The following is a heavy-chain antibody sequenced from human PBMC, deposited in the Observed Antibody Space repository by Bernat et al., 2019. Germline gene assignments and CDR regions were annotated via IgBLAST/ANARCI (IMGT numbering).Heavy chain of an antibody. D-gene: IGHD3-3*01. J-gene: IGHJ4*02. CDR3: AKDPMFWSGYSDN. V-gene: IGHV3-30*04. CDR2: ISYDGSNK. CDR1: GFTFNTYA. Sequence: QVQLVESGGGEVQPGNSLGLSCAASGFTFNTYAMHWVRQAPGKGLEWVAVISYDGSNKYYADSVKGRFTISRDNSKNTLYLQMNSLRAEDTAVYYCAKDPMFWSGYSDNWGQGTLVTVSS.